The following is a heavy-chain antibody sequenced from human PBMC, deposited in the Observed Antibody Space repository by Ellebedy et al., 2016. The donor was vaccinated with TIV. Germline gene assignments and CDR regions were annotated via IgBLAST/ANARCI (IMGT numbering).Heavy chain of an antibody. CDR3: ARDSSGVWLRVPLGMDV. CDR1: GDSISSYF. CDR2: IHSSGST. Sequence: SETLSLXCTVSGDSISSYFWSWIRQPPGKGLEWIGYIHSSGSTNYNPSLKSRVTISVDTSKNQFSLKLSSVTAADTAVYYCARDSSGVWLRVPLGMDVWGQGTTVTVSS. V-gene: IGHV4-59*01. J-gene: IGHJ6*02. D-gene: IGHD5-12*01.